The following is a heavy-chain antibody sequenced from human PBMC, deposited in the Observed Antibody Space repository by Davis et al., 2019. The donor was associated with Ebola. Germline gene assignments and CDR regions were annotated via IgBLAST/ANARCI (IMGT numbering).Heavy chain of an antibody. CDR1: GFIINGYG. D-gene: IGHD6-19*01. V-gene: IGHV3-21*01. J-gene: IGHJ4*02. CDR2: ISVGSDKS. Sequence: PGGSLRLSCAASGFIINGYGLNWVRQAPGKGLEWVSFISVGSDKSYYADSVQGRFTISRDNAKNTLYLQMNSLRAEDTAVYYCATRSGVPGTGPRWGQGALVIVSS. CDR3: ATRSGVPGTGPR.